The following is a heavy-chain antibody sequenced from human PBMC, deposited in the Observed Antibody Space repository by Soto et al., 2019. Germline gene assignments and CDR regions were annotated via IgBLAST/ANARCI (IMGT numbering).Heavy chain of an antibody. J-gene: IGHJ4*02. CDR3: SPHAGPAAAGLVLDF. CDR2: IKQDENGN. V-gene: IGHV3-7*02. D-gene: IGHD6-13*01. Sequence: EVQLVESGGGLVQPGGSLRLSCEASGFTFSSRWMTWVRPGPGKGLEWVANIKQDENGNDYGASVKRRVTISRDNAKNSLYLQMKSLRAEDTAVYYCSPHAGPAAAGLVLDFWGQGTLVTVSS. CDR1: GFTFSSRW.